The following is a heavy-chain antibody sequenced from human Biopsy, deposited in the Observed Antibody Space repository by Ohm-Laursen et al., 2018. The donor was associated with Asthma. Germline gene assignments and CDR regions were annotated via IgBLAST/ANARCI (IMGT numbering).Heavy chain of an antibody. V-gene: IGHV1-69*13. CDR3: ARCQVGYSSGWSLLLKKIYYSGMDV. D-gene: IGHD6-19*01. CDR2: IMTVFGTT. J-gene: IGHJ6*02. CDR1: GGTFSNFA. Sequence: SVKVSCKAPGGTFSNFAISWVRQAPGRGLEWLGGIMTVFGTTNYAQKFQGRVTITADESTSTAYMEVTSLRSEDTAIYYCARCQVGYSSGWSLLLKKIYYSGMDVWGQGTAVTVSS.